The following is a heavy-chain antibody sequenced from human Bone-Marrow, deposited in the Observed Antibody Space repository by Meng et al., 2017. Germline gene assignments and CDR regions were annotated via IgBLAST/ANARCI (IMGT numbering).Heavy chain of an antibody. CDR1: GGSISSYY. D-gene: IGHD3-3*01. J-gene: IGHJ4*02. CDR3: ARGNFGGYYDFTDY. Sequence: SETLSLTCTVSGGSISSYYWSWIRQPPGKGLEWIGYIYYSGSTNYNPSLKSRVTISVDTSKNQFSLKLSSVTAADTAVYYCARGNFGGYYDFTDYWSQGTLVTVSS. V-gene: IGHV4-59*01. CDR2: IYYSGST.